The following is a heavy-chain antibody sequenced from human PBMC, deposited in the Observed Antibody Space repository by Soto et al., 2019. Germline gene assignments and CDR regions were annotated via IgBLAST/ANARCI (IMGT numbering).Heavy chain of an antibody. CDR3: AKVHYIVVVPAAADY. CDR1: GFTFSSYA. J-gene: IGHJ4*02. Sequence: GGSLRLSCAASGFTFSSYAMSWVRQAPGKGLEWVSAISGSGGSTYYADSVKGRFTISRDNSKNTLYLQMNSLRAEDTAVYYCAKVHYIVVVPAAADYWGQGTLVTVSS. V-gene: IGHV3-23*01. D-gene: IGHD2-2*01. CDR2: ISGSGGST.